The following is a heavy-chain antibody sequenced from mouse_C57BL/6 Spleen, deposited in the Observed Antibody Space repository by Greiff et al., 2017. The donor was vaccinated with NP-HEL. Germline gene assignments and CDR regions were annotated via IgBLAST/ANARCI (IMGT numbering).Heavy chain of an antibody. Sequence: VQLQQSGPGLVQPSQSLSITCTVSGFSLTSYGVHWVRQSPGKGLEWLGVIWSGGSTDYNAAFISRLSISKDNSKSQVFFKMNSLQADDTAIYYCAREGELEPWFAYWGQGTLVTVSA. D-gene: IGHD4-1*01. CDR3: AREGELEPWFAY. CDR2: IWSGGST. CDR1: GFSLTSYG. V-gene: IGHV2-2*01. J-gene: IGHJ3*01.